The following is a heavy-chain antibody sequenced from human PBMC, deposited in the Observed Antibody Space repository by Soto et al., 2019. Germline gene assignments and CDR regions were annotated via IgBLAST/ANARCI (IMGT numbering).Heavy chain of an antibody. CDR3: ATGRSRAARLVCFDY. D-gene: IGHD6-6*01. CDR1: GGTFSSYA. Sequence: QVQLVQSGAEVKKPGSSVQVSCKASGGTFSSYAISWVRQAPGQGLEWMGGIIPIFGTANYAQKFQGRVTITADESTSTAYMERSSLRSEDTAVYYCATGRSRAARLVCFDYWGQGTLVTVS. J-gene: IGHJ4*02. CDR2: IIPIFGTA. V-gene: IGHV1-69*12.